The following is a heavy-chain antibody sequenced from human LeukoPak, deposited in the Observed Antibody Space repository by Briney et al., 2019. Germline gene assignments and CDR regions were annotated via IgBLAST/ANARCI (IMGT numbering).Heavy chain of an antibody. CDR3: ARDQDGTVTTGYYYSYMDV. J-gene: IGHJ6*03. Sequence: SDTLSLTCTVSGGSISSYYWSWIPQPAGKGLEWIGRIYTSGSTNYNPSLKSRVTMSVDTSKNQFSLKLSSVTAADTAVYYCARDQDGTVTTGYYYSYMDVWGKGTTVTVSS. V-gene: IGHV4-4*07. CDR2: IYTSGST. CDR1: GGSISSYY. D-gene: IGHD4-17*01.